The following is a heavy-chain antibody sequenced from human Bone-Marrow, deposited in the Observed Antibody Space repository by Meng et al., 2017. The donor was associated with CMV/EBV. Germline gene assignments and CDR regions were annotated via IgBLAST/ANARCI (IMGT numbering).Heavy chain of an antibody. CDR1: GYTFTGYY. CDR3: ARDRSGGDAYQI. J-gene: IGHJ3*02. D-gene: IGHD1-26*01. V-gene: IGHV1-2*02. CDR2: INPNSGGT. Sequence: ASVKVSCKASGYTFTGYYMHWVRQAPGQGLEWMGWINPNSGGTNYAQKFQGRVTMTRDTSISTAYMELSRLRSDDTAVYYCARDRSGGDAYQIWGQGTMVTVSS.